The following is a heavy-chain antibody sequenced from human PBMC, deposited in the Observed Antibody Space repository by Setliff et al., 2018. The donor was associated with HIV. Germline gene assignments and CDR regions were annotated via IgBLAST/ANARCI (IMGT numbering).Heavy chain of an antibody. D-gene: IGHD3-3*01. J-gene: IGHJ4*02. CDR1: GGSISSYY. CDR3: ARVPFTTGFDY. Sequence: PSETLSLTCTVSGGSISSYYWSWIRQPPGKGLEWIGYIFYSGGTHYNPSLRSRVTISVDTSKNHFSLKLSSVTAADTAVFYCARVPFTTGFDYWGQGILVTVSS. CDR2: IFYSGGT. V-gene: IGHV4-59*08.